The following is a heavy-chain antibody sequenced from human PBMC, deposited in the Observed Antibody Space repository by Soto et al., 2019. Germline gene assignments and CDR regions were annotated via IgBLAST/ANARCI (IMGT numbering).Heavy chain of an antibody. CDR2: IIPILGIA. V-gene: IGHV1-69*02. CDR1: GGTFSSYT. J-gene: IGHJ4*02. D-gene: IGHD3-22*01. CDR3: ARVHDSSEWPTLDY. Sequence: QVQLVQSGAEVKKPGSSVKVSCKASGGTFSSYTISWVRQAPGQGLEWMGRIIPILGIANYAQKFQGSVTMPAXKXASTAYMELSSLRSEDTAVYYCARVHDSSEWPTLDYWGQGTLVTVSS.